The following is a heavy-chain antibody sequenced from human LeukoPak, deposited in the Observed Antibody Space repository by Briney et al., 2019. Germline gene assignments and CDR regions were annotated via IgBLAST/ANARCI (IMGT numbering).Heavy chain of an antibody. CDR3: AKPHYPDQGGYYSGSYYFDY. CDR2: IAGSGNFA. D-gene: IGHD3-22*01. V-gene: IGHV3-23*01. J-gene: IGHJ4*02. CDR1: GFSFRSYA. Sequence: PGGSLGLSCAASGFSFRSYAMNWVRQAPGKGLEWVASIAGSGNFAYYAESVKGRFTISRDNSQSTVFLQGSGLRAEDTALYFCAKPHYPDQGGYYSGSYYFDYWGQGALVSVSS.